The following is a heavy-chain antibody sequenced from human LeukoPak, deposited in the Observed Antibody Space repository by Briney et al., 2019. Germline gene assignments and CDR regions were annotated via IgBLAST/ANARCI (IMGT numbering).Heavy chain of an antibody. CDR1: GYTFTGYY. V-gene: IGHV1-2*02. CDR2: INPNSGGT. Sequence: ASVKVSCKASGYTFTGYYMHWVRQAPGQGLEWMGWINPNSGGTNYAQKFQGRVTMTRDTSISTAYMELSRLRSDDTAVYYCARGDIVVVVAATYYYYYYGMDVWGQGTTVTVSS. CDR3: ARGDIVVVVAATYYYYYYGMDV. J-gene: IGHJ6*02. D-gene: IGHD2-15*01.